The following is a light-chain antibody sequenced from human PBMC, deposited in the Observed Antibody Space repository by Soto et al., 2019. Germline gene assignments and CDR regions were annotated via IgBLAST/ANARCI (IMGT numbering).Light chain of an antibody. CDR2: DSS. CDR1: QSVSIY. Sequence: IVLTQSPATLSLSPGERATLSCRASQSVSIYLAWYQQKPGQAPRLLIYDSSNRATGIPARFSGSGSGTDLTLTISSLVPEDSAVYYCQQRSTWPWTVGQGTKVEVK. V-gene: IGKV3-11*01. J-gene: IGKJ1*01. CDR3: QQRSTWPWT.